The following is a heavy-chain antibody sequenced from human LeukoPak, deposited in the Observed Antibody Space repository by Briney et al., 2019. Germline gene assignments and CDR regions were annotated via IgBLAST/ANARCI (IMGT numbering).Heavy chain of an antibody. CDR2: IYYSGST. Sequence: SETLSLTCTVSGGSISSYYWSWIRQPPGKGLEWIGYIYYSGSTNYNPSLKSRVTISVDTSKNQFSLKLSSVTAADTAVYYCARHDGHSVRPGWYFDLWGRGTLVTVSS. J-gene: IGHJ2*01. CDR1: GGSISSYY. D-gene: IGHD3-10*02. V-gene: IGHV4-59*08. CDR3: ARHDGHSVRPGWYFDL.